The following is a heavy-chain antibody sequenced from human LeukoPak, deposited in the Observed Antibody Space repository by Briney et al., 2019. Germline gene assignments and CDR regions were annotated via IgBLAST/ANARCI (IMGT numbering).Heavy chain of an antibody. CDR1: GYTFTSYY. J-gene: IGHJ4*02. V-gene: IGHV1-46*03. D-gene: IGHD2-15*01. CDR2: INPSGGST. Sequence: ASVKVSCKASGYTFTSYYMHWVRQAPGQGLEWMGIINPSGGSTSYAQKFQGRVTMTRDMSTSTAYMGLSSLRSEDTAVYYCARGYCSGGSCYSVSFDYWGQGTLVTVSS. CDR3: ARGYCSGGSCYSVSFDY.